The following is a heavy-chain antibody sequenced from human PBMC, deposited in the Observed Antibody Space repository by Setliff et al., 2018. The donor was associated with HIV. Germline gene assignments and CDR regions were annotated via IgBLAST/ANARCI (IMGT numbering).Heavy chain of an antibody. Sequence: SETLSLTCTVSGGFSDRYFWSWVRQPPGKGLEWIGYIYTSDIIVYNPSLKSRVTISEDTSKSQVYLSLTSVTAADTAIYYCARHRGDSGWPRGTDSWGQGTLVTVSS. V-gene: IGHV4-59*08. CDR3: ARHRGDSGWPRGTDS. CDR2: IYTSDII. D-gene: IGHD6-19*01. J-gene: IGHJ4*02. CDR1: GGFSDRYF.